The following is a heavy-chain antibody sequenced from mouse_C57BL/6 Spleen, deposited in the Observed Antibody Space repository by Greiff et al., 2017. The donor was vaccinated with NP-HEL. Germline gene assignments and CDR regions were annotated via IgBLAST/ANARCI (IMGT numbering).Heavy chain of an antibody. CDR2: IAPSDSET. Sequence: VQLQQSGAELVRPGSSVKLSCKASGYTFTSYWMHWVKPRPIQGLAWIGNIAPSDSETHSHQKFKDKATLTVDKSSSTAYMQLSSLTSEDSAVYYCAKSIYYDYAYWYFDVWGTGTTVTVSS. CDR3: AKSIYYDYAYWYFDV. V-gene: IGHV1-52*01. J-gene: IGHJ1*03. D-gene: IGHD2-4*01. CDR1: GYTFTSYW.